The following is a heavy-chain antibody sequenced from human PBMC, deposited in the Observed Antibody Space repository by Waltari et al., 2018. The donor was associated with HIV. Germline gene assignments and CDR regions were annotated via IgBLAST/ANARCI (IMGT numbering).Heavy chain of an antibody. J-gene: IGHJ3*01. CDR1: GYSFLSHW. Sequence: EVQLVQSGAELKKPGESLRISCKGSGYSFLSHWIAWVRQKPGKGLEWMGSIYPADSDTKYSPSFQGQVTISADKSIGTAYLHWSSLKVADTAMYYCAKLQNGFDFWGQGTRLTVSS. V-gene: IGHV5-51*03. CDR2: IYPADSDT. CDR3: AKLQNGFDF.